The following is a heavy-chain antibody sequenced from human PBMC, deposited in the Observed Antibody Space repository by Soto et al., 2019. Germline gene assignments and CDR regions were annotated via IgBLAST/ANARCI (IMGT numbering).Heavy chain of an antibody. CDR2: ISYDGSKK. Sequence: QVQLVESGGGVVQPGRSLRLSCAASGFTFSSYSIHWVRQAPGKGLVWVAVISYDGSKKYYADSVKGRFTISRDNSKNTVSLLMNSLITEDPALYYSAKGYCGGDCEARGANFDYLGRGTLNSVSP. CDR1: GFTFSSYS. CDR3: AKGYCGGDCEARGANFDY. D-gene: IGHD2-21*02. V-gene: IGHV3-30*18. J-gene: IGHJ4*02.